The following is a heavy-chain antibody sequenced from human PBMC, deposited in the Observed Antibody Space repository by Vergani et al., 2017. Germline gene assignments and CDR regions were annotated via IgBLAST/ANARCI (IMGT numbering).Heavy chain of an antibody. CDR2: ISGQNFRT. CDR1: GFTFTAHG. CDR3: AKVCGSTSCPYGGGAFDV. J-gene: IGHJ3*01. V-gene: IGHV3-23*01. D-gene: IGHD2-2*01. Sequence: EVQLLESGGGSAQPGESLRLSCVASGFTFTAHGLNWVRQAPGKGLECVSGISGQNFRTHYADSVKGRFTISRDNSKNTLYLQMTDLRAEDTATYYCAKVCGSTSCPYGGGAFDVWGHGTMVTVAS.